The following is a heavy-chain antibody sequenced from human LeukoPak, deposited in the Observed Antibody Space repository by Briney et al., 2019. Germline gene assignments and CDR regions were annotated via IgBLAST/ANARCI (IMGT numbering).Heavy chain of an antibody. D-gene: IGHD6-19*01. CDR2: INWDGGST. V-gene: IGHV3-20*04. CDR3: AREMYASGWLNAFDI. Sequence: GGSLRLSCAASGFTFDDHGMSWVRQAPGKGLEWVSGINWDGGSTGYADSVKGRLTISRDNAKNSLYLQMNSLRAEDTALYYCAREMYASGWLNAFDIWGQGTMVTVSS. J-gene: IGHJ3*02. CDR1: GFTFDDHG.